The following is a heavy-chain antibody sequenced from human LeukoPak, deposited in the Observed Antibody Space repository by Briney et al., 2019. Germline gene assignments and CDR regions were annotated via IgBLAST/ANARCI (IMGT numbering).Heavy chain of an antibody. D-gene: IGHD3-22*01. Sequence: ASVKVSCKASGYTFTGYYMHWVRQAPGQGLEWMGWINPNSGGTNYAQKFQGRVAMTRDTSISTAYMELSRLRSDDTAAYYCARGKNYYDSSSLFGYWGQGTLVTVPS. V-gene: IGHV1-2*02. J-gene: IGHJ4*02. CDR2: INPNSGGT. CDR3: ARGKNYYDSSSLFGY. CDR1: GYTFTGYY.